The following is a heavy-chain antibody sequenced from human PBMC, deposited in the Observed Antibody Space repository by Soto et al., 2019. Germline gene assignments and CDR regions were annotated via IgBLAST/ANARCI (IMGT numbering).Heavy chain of an antibody. CDR2: ISAYNGNT. V-gene: IGHV1-18*01. Sequence: QVQLVQSGAEVKKPGASVKVSCKASGYTFTSYGISRVRQAPGQGLEWMGWISAYNGNTNYAQKLQCRVTMTTDTSTSTAYMELRSLRSDDTAVYYCARAGKMRVVAHYYGMDVWGQGTTVTVSS. CDR3: ARAGKMRVVAHYYGMDV. CDR1: GYTFTSYG. D-gene: IGHD3-3*01. J-gene: IGHJ6*02.